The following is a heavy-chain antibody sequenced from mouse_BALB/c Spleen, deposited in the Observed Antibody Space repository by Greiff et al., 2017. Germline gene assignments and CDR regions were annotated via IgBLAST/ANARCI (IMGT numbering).Heavy chain of an antibody. J-gene: IGHJ4*01. V-gene: IGHV3-8*02. CDR3: ASGLTGTPGYAMDY. D-gene: IGHD4-1*01. Sequence: EVQLQESGPSLVKPSQTLSLTCSVTGDSITSGYWNWIRKLPGNKLEYMGYISYSGSTYYNPSLKSRISITRDTSKNQYYLQLNSVTTEDTATYYCASGLTGTPGYAMDYWGQGTSVTVSS. CDR2: ISYSGST. CDR1: GDSITSGY.